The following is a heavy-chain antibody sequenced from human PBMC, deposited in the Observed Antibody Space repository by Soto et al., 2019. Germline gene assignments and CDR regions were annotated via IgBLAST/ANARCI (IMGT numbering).Heavy chain of an antibody. Sequence: PSETLSLTCAVSGGPFSGYYWTWIRQSPGKGLEWVGEVHHGGATNYNPSLKGRITLSLDTSKNQFSLKMTSVTAADTGVYYCARGYRISRVILTTNYFDSWGQGTQVTVSS. CDR1: GGPFSGYY. J-gene: IGHJ4*02. D-gene: IGHD3-9*01. CDR3: ARGYRISRVILTTNYFDS. CDR2: VHHGGAT. V-gene: IGHV4-34*01.